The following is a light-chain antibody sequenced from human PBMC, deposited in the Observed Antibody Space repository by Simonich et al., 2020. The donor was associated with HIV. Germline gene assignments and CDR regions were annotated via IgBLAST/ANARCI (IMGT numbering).Light chain of an antibody. CDR2: EDI. CDR1: ALPKEY. CDR3: YSTDSSGNHRV. Sequence: SYELTQPPSVSVSPGQTARITYSGDALPKEYAYWYQQKSGQAPVLVIYEDIKLPSVIPERFSGSSSGTMATLTISGAQVEDEADYYCYSTDSSGNHRVFGGGTKLTVL. V-gene: IGLV3-10*01. J-gene: IGLJ3*02.